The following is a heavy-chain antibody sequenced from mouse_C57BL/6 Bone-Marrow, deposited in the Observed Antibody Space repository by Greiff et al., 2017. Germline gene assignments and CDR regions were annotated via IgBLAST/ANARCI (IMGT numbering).Heavy chain of an antibody. V-gene: IGHV1-64*01. J-gene: IGHJ4*01. CDR1: GYTFTSYW. D-gene: IGHD2-4*01. CDR2: IHPNSGST. CDR3: ARNYDYDMDY. Sequence: VQPQQSGAELVKPGASVKLSCKASGYTFTSYWMHWVKQRPGQGLEWIGMIHPNSGSTNYNEKFKSKATLTVDKSSSTAYMQLSSLTSEDSAVYYCARNYDYDMDYWGQGTSVTVSS.